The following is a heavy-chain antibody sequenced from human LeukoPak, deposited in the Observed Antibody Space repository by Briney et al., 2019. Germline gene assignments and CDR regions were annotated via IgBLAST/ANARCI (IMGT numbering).Heavy chain of an antibody. CDR3: ARAEYQLLYGLDP. J-gene: IGHJ5*02. CDR1: GGSISSGSYY. V-gene: IGHV4-61*02. CDR2: IYTSGSP. D-gene: IGHD2-2*02. Sequence: NSSETLSLTCTVSGGSISSGSYYWSWIRQPAGKGLEYIGRIYTSGSPSYNPSLKSRVTISVDTSKNQFSLKLSSVTAADTAVYYCARAEYQLLYGLDPWGQGTLVTVSS.